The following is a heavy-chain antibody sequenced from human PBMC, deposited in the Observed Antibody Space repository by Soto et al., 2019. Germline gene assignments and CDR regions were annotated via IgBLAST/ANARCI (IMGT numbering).Heavy chain of an antibody. CDR2: IDYTGGTT. CDR3: AKDATRTSGWYYFDF. V-gene: IGHV3-23*01. J-gene: IGHJ4*02. D-gene: IGHD6-19*01. Sequence: GGSLRLSCAASGFTFSILAMGWVRQAPGKGLEWVSVIDYTGGTTYYTDSVKGRFTISRDNSKKMLYLQMNSLRAEDTAVYYCAKDATRTSGWYYFDFWGQGALVTVSS. CDR1: GFTFSILA.